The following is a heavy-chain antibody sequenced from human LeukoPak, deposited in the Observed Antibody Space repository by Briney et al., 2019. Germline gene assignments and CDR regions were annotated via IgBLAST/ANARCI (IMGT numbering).Heavy chain of an antibody. CDR1: GGSISSSAHY. CDR3: ARSDFWSGYLTGFGY. J-gene: IGHJ4*02. D-gene: IGHD3-3*01. Sequence: NPSETLSLTCTVSGGSISSSAHYWGWIRQPPGKGLEWIGSGGYSGRGGYSGSTFYNPSLKSRVTISVDTSKNQFSLKLSSVTAADTAVYYCARSDFWSGYLTGFGYWGQGTLVTVSS. CDR2: GGYSGRGGYSGST. V-gene: IGHV4-39*01.